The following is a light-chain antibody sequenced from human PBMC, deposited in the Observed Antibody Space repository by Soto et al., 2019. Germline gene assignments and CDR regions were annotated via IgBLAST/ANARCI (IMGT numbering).Light chain of an antibody. CDR1: QSVRSSY. Sequence: EIVLSQSPGTLSLSPGERATLSCRASQSVRSSYLAWYQQKPGQAPRLLIYDASSRATGIPDRFSSSGSGTDFTLTISRLEPEDFAVYYCHQYGSSSWTFGQGTKVEIK. J-gene: IGKJ1*01. V-gene: IGKV3-20*01. CDR2: DAS. CDR3: HQYGSSSWT.